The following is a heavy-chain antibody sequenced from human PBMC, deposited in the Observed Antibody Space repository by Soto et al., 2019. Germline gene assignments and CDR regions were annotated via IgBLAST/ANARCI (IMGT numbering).Heavy chain of an antibody. J-gene: IGHJ6*02. V-gene: IGHV4-59*01. CDR2: IYYSVST. D-gene: IGHD6-19*01. CDR1: GGSISSYY. CDR3: ARVSSDSSGWLGDYYYGMDV. Sequence: PSETLSLTCTVSGGSISSYYWSWIRQPPGKGLEWIGYIYYSVSTNYNPSLKSRVTISVDTSKNQFSLKLSSVTAADTAVYYCARVSSDSSGWLGDYYYGMDVWGQGTRVTVSS.